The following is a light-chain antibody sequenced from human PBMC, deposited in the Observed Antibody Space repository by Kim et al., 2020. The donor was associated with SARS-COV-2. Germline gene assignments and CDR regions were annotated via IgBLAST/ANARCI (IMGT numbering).Light chain of an antibody. V-gene: IGKV3-15*01. CDR3: QHYVNWPLT. Sequence: EIVMTQSPATLSVSPGERATLSCRASRSVSSHLAWYQQKPGQGPRLLIYGASTRATGVPDRFSGSGSGTDFTLTISSLHSEDFAVYYCQHYVNWPLTFGGGTKLEIK. J-gene: IGKJ4*01. CDR2: GAS. CDR1: RSVSSH.